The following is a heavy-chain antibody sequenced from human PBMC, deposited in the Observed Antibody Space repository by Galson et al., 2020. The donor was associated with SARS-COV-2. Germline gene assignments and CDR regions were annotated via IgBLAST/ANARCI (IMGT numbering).Heavy chain of an antibody. CDR1: GGSISSGRYY. D-gene: IGHD5-12*01. Sequence: SQTLSLTCTVSGGSISSGRYYWSWIRQPAGTGLEWIGRIYTHGSPNYNPSLKSRVTISVDTSKNQFSLKLSSVTAADTAVYYCARMAVATTNAFDIWGQGTMVTVSS. V-gene: IGHV4-61*02. CDR3: ARMAVATTNAFDI. J-gene: IGHJ3*02. CDR2: IYTHGSP.